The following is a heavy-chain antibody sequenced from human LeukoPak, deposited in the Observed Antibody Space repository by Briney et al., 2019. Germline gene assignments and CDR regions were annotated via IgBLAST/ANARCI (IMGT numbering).Heavy chain of an antibody. CDR2: IYYSGST. CDR1: GGSISSGGYY. J-gene: IGHJ5*02. D-gene: IGHD5-18*01. CDR3: ARTNRGYSYGSTPNWFDP. V-gene: IGHV4-31*03. Sequence: PSETLSLTCTVSGGSISSGGYYWSWIRQHPGKGLEWIGYIYYSGSTYYNPSLKSRVTISVDTSKNQFSLKLSFVTAADTAVYYCARTNRGYSYGSTPNWFDPWGQGTLVTVSS.